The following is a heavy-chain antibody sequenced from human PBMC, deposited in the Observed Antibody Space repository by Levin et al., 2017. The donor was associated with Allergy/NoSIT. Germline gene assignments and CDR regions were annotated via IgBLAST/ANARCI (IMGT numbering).Heavy chain of an antibody. CDR1: GFTFTKAW. J-gene: IGHJ3*01. CDR3: TTLGGYYYDSSGEERAFDF. V-gene: IGHV3-15*01. D-gene: IGHD3-22*01. CDR2: IKTKIDDGTI. Sequence: SCAASGFTFTKAWMSWVRQAPGKGLEWVGRIKTKIDDGTIAYAAPVKGRFTISRDDSENSLYLQMNSLKTEDTGVYYCTTLGGYYYDSSGEERAFDFWGQGTVVTVSP.